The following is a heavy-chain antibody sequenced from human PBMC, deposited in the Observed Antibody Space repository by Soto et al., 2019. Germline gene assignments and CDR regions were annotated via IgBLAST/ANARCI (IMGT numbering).Heavy chain of an antibody. V-gene: IGHV3-23*01. Sequence: GGSLRLSCAASGFTFSTYAMSWVRQAPGKGLEWVSAISASGGSTYYADSVKGRFTISRDNSKHTLDLQMDSLRAEDTALYYCAKGVETGRTYNSFDPWGQGTQVTVSS. CDR2: ISASGGST. CDR1: GFTFSTYA. J-gene: IGHJ5*02. D-gene: IGHD2-21*02. CDR3: AKGVETGRTYNSFDP.